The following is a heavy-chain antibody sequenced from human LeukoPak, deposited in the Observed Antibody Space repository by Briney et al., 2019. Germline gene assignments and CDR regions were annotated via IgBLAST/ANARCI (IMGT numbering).Heavy chain of an antibody. Sequence: GGSLRLSCAASGFTFSSYAMHWVRRAPGKGLEWVAVISYDGSNKYYADSVKGRFTISRDNSKNTLYLQMNSLRAEDTAVYYCARWGYDFWSGLDYWGQGTLVTVSS. CDR2: ISYDGSNK. V-gene: IGHV3-30-3*01. D-gene: IGHD3-3*01. J-gene: IGHJ4*02. CDR1: GFTFSSYA. CDR3: ARWGYDFWSGLDY.